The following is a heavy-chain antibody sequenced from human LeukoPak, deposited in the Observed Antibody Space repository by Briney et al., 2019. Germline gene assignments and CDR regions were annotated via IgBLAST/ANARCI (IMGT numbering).Heavy chain of an antibody. V-gene: IGHV3-48*04. CDR3: AKGSSRPPNAFDI. J-gene: IGHJ3*02. Sequence: GGSLRLSCAASGFSFSTYSMNWVRQAPGKGLEWISYINRNGDTIHYADSVKGRFTISRDNAKNSLHLQMNSLRAEDTAVYYCAKGSSRPPNAFDIWGQGTTVTVSS. D-gene: IGHD6-6*01. CDR2: INRNGDTI. CDR1: GFSFSTYS.